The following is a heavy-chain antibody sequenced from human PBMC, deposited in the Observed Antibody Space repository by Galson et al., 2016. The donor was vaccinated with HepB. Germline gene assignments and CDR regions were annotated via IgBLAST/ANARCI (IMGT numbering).Heavy chain of an antibody. CDR1: GGSISSSNW. V-gene: IGHV4-4*02. Sequence: SETLSLTCAVSGGSISSSNWWSWVRQPPGKGLEWIGEIDDSGSTNYNPSLKSRVTISVDKSKTQFSLKLRSVTAADTAVYYCARETCTSASCYRGIYFDSWGQGTLVTVSS. CDR2: IDDSGST. CDR3: ARETCTSASCYRGIYFDS. J-gene: IGHJ4*02. D-gene: IGHD2-2*01.